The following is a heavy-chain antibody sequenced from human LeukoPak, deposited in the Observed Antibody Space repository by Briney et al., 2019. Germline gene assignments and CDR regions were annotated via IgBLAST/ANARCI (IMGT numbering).Heavy chain of an antibody. CDR3: ARAPEAARLEDY. CDR1: GYTFTTYG. V-gene: IGHV1-18*01. Sequence: ASVKVSCKASGYTFTTYGITWMRQAPGQGLEWMGWISAYNGNTNYAQKLQGRVTMTTDTSTSTAYMELRSLRSDDTAVYYCARAPEAARLEDYWGQGTLVTVSS. CDR2: ISAYNGNT. D-gene: IGHD6-6*01. J-gene: IGHJ4*02.